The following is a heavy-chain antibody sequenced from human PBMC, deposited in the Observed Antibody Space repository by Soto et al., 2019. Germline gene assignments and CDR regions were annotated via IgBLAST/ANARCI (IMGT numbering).Heavy chain of an antibody. J-gene: IGHJ6*02. Sequence: SETLSLTCAVYGGSFSGYYWSWIRQPPGKGLAWIREINRSGSTNYNPSLKSRVTISVDTSNNQFSLKLSSVTAADTAVYYCARDQKVRGVITINPPLYYYYYGMDFWGQGTTVTVSS. D-gene: IGHD3-10*01. CDR3: ARDQKVRGVITINPPLYYYYYGMDF. CDR2: INRSGST. V-gene: IGHV4-34*01. CDR1: GGSFSGYY.